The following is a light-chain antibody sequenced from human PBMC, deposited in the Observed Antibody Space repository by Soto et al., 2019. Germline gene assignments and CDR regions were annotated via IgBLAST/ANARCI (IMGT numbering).Light chain of an antibody. V-gene: IGKV1-9*01. J-gene: IGKJ3*01. CDR1: QGIANF. Sequence: IQLTQSPSSLSASVGDRVTISCRASQGIANFLAWYQQKPGKAPKLMIYAASTLQSVVPSRFSGSGSGTDFTLTISSLQPEDFATYYCQQLNSFPIPFGPGTKVDIK. CDR3: QQLNSFPIP. CDR2: AAS.